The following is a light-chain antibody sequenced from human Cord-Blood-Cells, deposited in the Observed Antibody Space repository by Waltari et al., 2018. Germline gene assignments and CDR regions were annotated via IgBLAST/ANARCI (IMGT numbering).Light chain of an antibody. CDR1: QDISNY. V-gene: IGKV1-33*01. Sequence: DIQMTQSPSSLSASLGERVTITCQACQDISNYLNWYQQKPGKAPKLLIYDASNLEKGVPSRFSGSGSGTDFTFTISSLQPEDIATYYCQQYDNLPITFGPGTKVDIK. CDR2: DAS. CDR3: QQYDNLPIT. J-gene: IGKJ3*01.